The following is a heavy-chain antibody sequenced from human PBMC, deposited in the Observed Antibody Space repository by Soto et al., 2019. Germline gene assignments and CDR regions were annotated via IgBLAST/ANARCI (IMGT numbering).Heavy chain of an antibody. J-gene: IGHJ4*02. D-gene: IGHD7-27*01. CDR2: IQTKSDDGTT. CDR1: GLTVSNAW. V-gene: IGHV3-15*01. CDR3: TSNLGY. Sequence: GSRRISCAGSGLTVSNAWITWVRQAPGKGLEWVGLIQTKSDDGTTDYSAPVKGRFTISRDDSKNTLYLHMTSLKTEDTAVYYCTSNLGYWGQGTLVTVSS.